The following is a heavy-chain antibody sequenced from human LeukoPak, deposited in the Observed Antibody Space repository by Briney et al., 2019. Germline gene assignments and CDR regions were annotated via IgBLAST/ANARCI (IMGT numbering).Heavy chain of an antibody. Sequence: SVKVSCKASGGTFSSYAISWVRQAPGQGLEWMGRIIPIFGTANYAQKFQGRVTITTDESTSTAYMELSSLRSEDTAVYYCARETISSSYSYMDVWGKGATVTVSS. D-gene: IGHD6-6*01. CDR1: GGTFSSYA. CDR2: IIPIFGTA. J-gene: IGHJ6*03. CDR3: ARETISSSYSYMDV. V-gene: IGHV1-69*05.